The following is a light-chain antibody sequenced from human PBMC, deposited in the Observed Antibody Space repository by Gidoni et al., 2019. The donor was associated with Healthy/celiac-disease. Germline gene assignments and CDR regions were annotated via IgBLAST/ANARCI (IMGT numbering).Light chain of an antibody. CDR3: QQLNSYPIT. CDR2: AAS. CDR1: QGISSY. Sequence: DIQLTMSPSFLSASVGYRVTITCRASQGISSYLAWYQQKPGKAPKLLIYAASTLQSGVPSRFSGSGSGTEFTLTISCLQPEDFATYYCQQLNSYPITFGQGTRLEIK. J-gene: IGKJ5*01. V-gene: IGKV1-9*01.